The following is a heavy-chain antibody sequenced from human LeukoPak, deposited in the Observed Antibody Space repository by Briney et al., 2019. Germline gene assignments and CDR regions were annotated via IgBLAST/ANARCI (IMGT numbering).Heavy chain of an antibody. D-gene: IGHD1-26*01. CDR2: ISGSGGST. J-gene: IGHJ4*02. CDR3: ARDSTDGVIPRELHPPFDY. Sequence: GGSLRLSCAASGFTFGSYAMSWVRQAPGKGLEWVSAISGSGGSTYYADSVKGRFTISRDNSKNTLYLQMNSLRAEDTAVYHCARDSTDGVIPRELHPPFDYWGQGALVTVSS. V-gene: IGHV3-23*01. CDR1: GFTFGSYA.